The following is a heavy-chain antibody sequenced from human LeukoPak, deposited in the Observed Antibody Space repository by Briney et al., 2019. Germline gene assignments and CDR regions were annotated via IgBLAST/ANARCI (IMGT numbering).Heavy chain of an antibody. D-gene: IGHD4-11*01. CDR3: ASLGYSNYNYYGMDV. CDR2: INHSGST. J-gene: IGHJ6*02. CDR1: GDSTNTYF. V-gene: IGHV4-34*01. Sequence: PSETLSLTCTISGDSTNTYFWSWIRQPPGKGLEWIGEINHSGSTNYNPSLKSRVTISVDTSKNQFSLKLSSVTAADTAVYYCASLGYSNYNYYGMDVWGQGTTVTVSS.